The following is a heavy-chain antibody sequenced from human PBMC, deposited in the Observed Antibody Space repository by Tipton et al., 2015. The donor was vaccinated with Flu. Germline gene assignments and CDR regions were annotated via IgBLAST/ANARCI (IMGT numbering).Heavy chain of an antibody. D-gene: IGHD2-2*02. J-gene: IGHJ4*02. CDR1: GYTFTSYG. Sequence: QLVQSGAEVKKPGASVKVSCKASGYTFTSYGISWVRQAPGQGLEWMGWISAYNGNTNYAQKLQGRVTMTTDTSTSTAYMELRSLRSDDTAVYYCARDWDRYCSSTSCYMEDYWGQGTLVTVSS. CDR2: ISAYNGNT. CDR3: ARDWDRYCSSTSCYMEDY. V-gene: IGHV1-18*01.